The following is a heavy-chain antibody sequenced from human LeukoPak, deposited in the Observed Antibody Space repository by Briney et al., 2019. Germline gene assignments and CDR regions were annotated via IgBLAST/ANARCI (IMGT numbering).Heavy chain of an antibody. CDR1: GFPFSTYW. J-gene: IGHJ3*02. V-gene: IGHV3-30*03. CDR2: ISYDGSSK. Sequence: GGSLRLSCAASGFPFSTYWMSWVRQAPGKGLEWVAVISYDGSSKYYADSVKGRFTISRDNSKNTLYLQMNSLRAEDTAVYYCARARSSYGYGDAFDIWGQGTMVTVSS. D-gene: IGHD5-18*01. CDR3: ARARSSYGYGDAFDI.